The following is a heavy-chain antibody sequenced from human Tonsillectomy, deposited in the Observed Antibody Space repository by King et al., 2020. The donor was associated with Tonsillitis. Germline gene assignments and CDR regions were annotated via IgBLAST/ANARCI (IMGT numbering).Heavy chain of an antibody. CDR1: GFTFSIYG. D-gene: IGHD2-21*02. Sequence: VQLVESGGGVVQPGGSLRLSCAASGFTFSIYGMHWVRQAPGKGLEWVAFIQYDGTNKYYAGSVKGRFTISRETSKNTLYLQMNSLRADDTAVYYCAKGDSDWGQGTLVTVSS. CDR2: IQYDGTNK. J-gene: IGHJ4*02. V-gene: IGHV3-30*02. CDR3: AKGDSD.